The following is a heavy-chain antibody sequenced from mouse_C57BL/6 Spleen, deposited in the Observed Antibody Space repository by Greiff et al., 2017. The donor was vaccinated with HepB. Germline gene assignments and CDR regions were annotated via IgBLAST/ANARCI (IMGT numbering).Heavy chain of an antibody. D-gene: IGHD1-1*01. J-gene: IGHJ4*01. CDR2: IWGDGST. V-gene: IGHV2-3*01. CDR3: ASNTTVVARGAMDY. Sequence: VQRVESGPGLVAPSQSLSITCPVSGFSLTSYGVSWVRQPPGKGLEWLGVIWGDGSTNYHSALISRLSISNDNSTGQVFLKLNSLQTDDTATYYWASNTTVVARGAMDYWGQGTSVTVSS. CDR1: GFSLTSYG.